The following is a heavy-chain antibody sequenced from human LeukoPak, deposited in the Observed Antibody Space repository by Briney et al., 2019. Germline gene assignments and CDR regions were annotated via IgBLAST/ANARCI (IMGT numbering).Heavy chain of an antibody. V-gene: IGHV3-30*18. D-gene: IGHD6-6*01. J-gene: IGHJ6*02. CDR1: GFTFSSYG. CDR2: ISYEGSNK. CDR3: AKGIGYSSSLGYYYYYGMDV. Sequence: PGGSLRLSCAASGFTFSSYGMHWVRQAPGKGLEWVAVISYEGSNKYYADSVKGRFTISRDNSKNTLYLQMNSLRAEDTAVYYCAKGIGYSSSLGYYYYYGMDVWGQGTTVTVSS.